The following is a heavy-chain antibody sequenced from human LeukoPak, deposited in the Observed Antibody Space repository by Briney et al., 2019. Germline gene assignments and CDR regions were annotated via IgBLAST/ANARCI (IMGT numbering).Heavy chain of an antibody. CDR1: GGSISSYY. Sequence: PSETLSLTCTVSGGSISSYYWSWIRQPPGKGLEWLGYIYYSGSTNYNPSLKSRVTISVDTSKNQFSLKLSSVTAADTAVYYCARGSSSWQTYYYYGMDVWGQGTTVTVSS. J-gene: IGHJ6*02. V-gene: IGHV4-59*01. CDR3: ARGSSSWQTYYYYGMDV. CDR2: IYYSGST. D-gene: IGHD6-13*01.